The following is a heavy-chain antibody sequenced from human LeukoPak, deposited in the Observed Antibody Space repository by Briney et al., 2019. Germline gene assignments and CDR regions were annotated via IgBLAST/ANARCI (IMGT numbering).Heavy chain of an antibody. D-gene: IGHD3-22*01. CDR1: GFTFSSNY. J-gene: IGHJ4*02. V-gene: IGHV3-53*01. CDR3: ARERSSGYYSYYFDY. Sequence: GGSLRLSCAASGFTFSSNYMSWVRQAPGKGLEWVSVIYSGGSTYYADSVTGRFTISIDNSKNTLYLQMNSLRAEDTAVYYCARERSSGYYSYYFDYWGQGTLVTVSS. CDR2: IYSGGST.